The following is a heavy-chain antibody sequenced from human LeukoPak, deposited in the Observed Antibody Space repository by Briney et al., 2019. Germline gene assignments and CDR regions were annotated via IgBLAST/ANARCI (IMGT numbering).Heavy chain of an antibody. CDR2: MTSTNNI. CDR1: GFTFSSHS. CDR3: ARAQTLFWEFDGFDI. Sequence: PGGSLRLSCAASGFTFSSHSINWVRQAPGKGLEWIATMTSTNNIYYADSVKGRFTISRDNAENSVYLQMSSLRDEDTAVYSCARAQTLFWEFDGFDIWGRGTKVTVSS. V-gene: IGHV3-69-1*01. J-gene: IGHJ3*02. D-gene: IGHD3-3*01.